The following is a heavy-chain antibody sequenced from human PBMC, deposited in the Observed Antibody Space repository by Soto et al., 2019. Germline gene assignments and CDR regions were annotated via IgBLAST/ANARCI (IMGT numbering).Heavy chain of an antibody. CDR1: GFTFTNAW. J-gene: IGHJ6*03. CDR3: ARAATYYYYYYMDV. CDR2: ISSSSSTI. Sequence: PGGSLRLSCAASGFTFTNAWMSWVRQAPGKGLEWVSYISSSSSTIYYADSVKGRFTISRDNAKNSLYLQMNSLRAEDTAVYYCARAATYYYYYYMDVWGKGTTVTVSS. V-gene: IGHV3-48*01.